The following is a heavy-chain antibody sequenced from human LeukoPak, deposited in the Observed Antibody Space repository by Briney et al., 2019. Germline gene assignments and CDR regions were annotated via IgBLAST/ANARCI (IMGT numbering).Heavy chain of an antibody. J-gene: IGHJ4*02. CDR2: ISGSGGST. CDR3: ARPGIAVADWHYFDY. D-gene: IGHD6-19*01. V-gene: IGHV3-23*01. CDR1: GFTFSSYA. Sequence: GASLRLSCAASGFTFSSYAMSWVRQAPGKGLEWVSAISGSGGSTYYADSVKGRFTISRVNSKNTLYLQMNSLRAEDTAVYYCARPGIAVADWHYFDYWGQGTLVTVSS.